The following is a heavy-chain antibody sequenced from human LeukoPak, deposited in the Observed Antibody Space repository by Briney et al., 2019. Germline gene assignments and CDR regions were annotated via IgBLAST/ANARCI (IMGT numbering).Heavy chain of an antibody. D-gene: IGHD4-17*01. CDR1: GYTFTGYY. J-gene: IGHJ4*02. V-gene: IGHV1-2*02. Sequence: GASVKVSCKASGYTFTGYYMHWVRQAPGRGLEWMGWINPNSGGTNYAQKFQGRVTMTRDTSISTAYMELSRLRSDDTAVYYCARESDYGDYTLPWAYWGQGTLVTVSS. CDR3: ARESDYGDYTLPWAY. CDR2: INPNSGGT.